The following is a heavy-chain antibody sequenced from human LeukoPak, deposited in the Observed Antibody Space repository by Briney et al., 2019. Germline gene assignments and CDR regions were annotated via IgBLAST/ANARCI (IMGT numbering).Heavy chain of an antibody. J-gene: IGHJ4*02. Sequence: PGGSLRLSCAASGFTFSSYEMNWVRQAPGKGLEWVSSISSSSSYIYYADSVKGRFTISRDNAKNSLYLQMNSLRAEDTAVYYCARSGYDSSGYYSAFDYWGQGTLVTVSS. D-gene: IGHD3-22*01. CDR1: GFTFSSYE. CDR3: ARSGYDSSGYYSAFDY. V-gene: IGHV3-21*01. CDR2: ISSSSSYI.